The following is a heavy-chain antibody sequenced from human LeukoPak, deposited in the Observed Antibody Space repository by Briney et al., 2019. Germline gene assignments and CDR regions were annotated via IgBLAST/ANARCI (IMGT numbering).Heavy chain of an antibody. Sequence: GGSLKLSCAASGFTVSSKYMSWVRQAPGKGLEWLSVLYSGGSTYYADSVNGRFTMSRDNSKNTLYLQMNGLRVEDTAVYYCARVSPFDYWGQGTQVTVSS. J-gene: IGHJ4*02. CDR3: ARVSPFDY. CDR2: LYSGGST. CDR1: GFTVSSKY. V-gene: IGHV3-66*01.